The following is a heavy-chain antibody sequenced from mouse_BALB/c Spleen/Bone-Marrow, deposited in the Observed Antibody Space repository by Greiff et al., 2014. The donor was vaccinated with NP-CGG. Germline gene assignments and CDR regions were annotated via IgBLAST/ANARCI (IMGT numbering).Heavy chain of an antibody. CDR3: ARHEKANYGNYAMDY. Sequence: VMLVESGAELVKPGASVKLSCKASGYTFTEYIIHWVKQRSGQGLEWIGWSYPGSGSIKYNEKFKDKATLTADKSSSTVYMELSRLTSEDSAVYFCARHEKANYGNYAMDYWGQGTSVTVSS. V-gene: IGHV1-62-2*01. J-gene: IGHJ4*01. D-gene: IGHD1-1*01. CDR2: SYPGSGSI. CDR1: GYTFTEYI.